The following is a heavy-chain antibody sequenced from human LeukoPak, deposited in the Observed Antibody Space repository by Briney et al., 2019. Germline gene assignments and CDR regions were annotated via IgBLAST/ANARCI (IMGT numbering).Heavy chain of an antibody. D-gene: IGHD3-10*02. CDR2: IGSSSSSI. Sequence: PGWSLRLSCAASGFAFSSYSFNWVRQTPGKGLEWVSYIGSSSSSIYYADSAKGRFTISRDNAKNTLYLQMNSLRAEDAAVYYCARDHIGGMFRLFDFWGQGTLVTVSS. J-gene: IGHJ4*02. CDR3: ARDHIGGMFRLFDF. V-gene: IGHV3-21*05. CDR1: GFAFSSYS.